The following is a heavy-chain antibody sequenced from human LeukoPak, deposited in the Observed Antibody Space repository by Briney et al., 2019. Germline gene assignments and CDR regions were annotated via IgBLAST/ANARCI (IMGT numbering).Heavy chain of an antibody. V-gene: IGHV4-34*01. CDR1: GGSFSGYY. J-gene: IGHJ4*02. Sequence: PSETLSLTCAVYGGSFSGYYWSWIRQPPGKGLEWIGKINHSGSTNYNPSLKSRVTISVDTSKNQFSLKLSSVTAADTAVYYCARGGGYSSSWSYWGQGTLVTVSS. CDR3: ARGGGYSSSWSY. CDR2: INHSGST. D-gene: IGHD6-13*01.